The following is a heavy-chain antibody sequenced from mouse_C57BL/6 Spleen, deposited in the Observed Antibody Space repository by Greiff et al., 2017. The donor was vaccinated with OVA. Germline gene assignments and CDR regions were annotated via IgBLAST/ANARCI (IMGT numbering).Heavy chain of an antibody. J-gene: IGHJ3*01. CDR1: GYTFTSYW. CDR2: IDPSDSYT. CDR3: ARGNGGWFAY. Sequence: QVQLQQPGAELVMPGASVKLSCKASGYTFTSYWMHWVKQRPGQGLEWIGEIDPSDSYTNYNQKFKGKSTLTVDKSSSTAYMQLSSLTSEDSAVYYCARGNGGWFAYWGQGTLVTVSA. V-gene: IGHV1-69*01.